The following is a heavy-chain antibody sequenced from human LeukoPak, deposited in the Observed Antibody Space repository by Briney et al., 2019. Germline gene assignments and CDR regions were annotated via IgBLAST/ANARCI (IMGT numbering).Heavy chain of an antibody. V-gene: IGHV3-9*01. CDR2: ISWNSGSI. CDR3: ARDERLLSFLK. D-gene: IGHD3-3*01. J-gene: IGHJ4*02. CDR1: GFTFDDYA. Sequence: GGSLRLSCAASGFTFDDYAMHWVRQAPGKGLEWVSGISWNSGSIGYADSVKGRFTISRDNSKNTLYLQMNSLRAEDTAIYYCARDERLLSFLKWGQGTLVTVSS.